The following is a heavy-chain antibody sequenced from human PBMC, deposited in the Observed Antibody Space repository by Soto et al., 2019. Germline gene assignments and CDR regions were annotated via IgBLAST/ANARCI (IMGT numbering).Heavy chain of an antibody. CDR2: ISAYNGNT. CDR3: ASHYGSPESYSYYYYYYMDV. CDR1: GYTFTSYG. Sequence: SGYTFTSYGISWVRQAPGQGLEGMGWISAYNGNTNYAQKLQGRVTMTTDTSTSTAYMELSSLRSEDTAVYYCASHYGSPESYSYYYYYYMDVWGKGTTVTVSS. V-gene: IGHV1-18*01. J-gene: IGHJ6*03. D-gene: IGHD3-10*01.